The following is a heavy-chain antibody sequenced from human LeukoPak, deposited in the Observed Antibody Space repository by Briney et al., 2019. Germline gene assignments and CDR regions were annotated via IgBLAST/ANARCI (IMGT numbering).Heavy chain of an antibody. D-gene: IGHD3-10*01. J-gene: IGHJ4*02. Sequence: GGSLRLSCAASGFTFSDYYMSWIRQAPGKGLEWVSYISSSGSSIYYADSVKGRFTISRDNAKNSLYLQMNSLRAEDTAVYYCAKDRRAGSYDYWGQGTLVTVSS. CDR1: GFTFSDYY. CDR3: AKDRRAGSYDY. V-gene: IGHV3-11*01. CDR2: ISSSGSSI.